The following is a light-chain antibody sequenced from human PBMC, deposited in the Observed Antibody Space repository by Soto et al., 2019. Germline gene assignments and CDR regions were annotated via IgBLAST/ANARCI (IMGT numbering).Light chain of an antibody. CDR2: GAS. J-gene: IGKJ1*01. CDR3: QQYNNWPWT. Sequence: EIVMTQSPTTLSVSPGERATLSCRASQSVNSNLAWYQQKPGQAPRLLIYGASTRATGIPARFSGSGSGTEFTLTISSLQSEDFANYYCQQYNNWPWTFGQGTKVEIK. CDR1: QSVNSN. V-gene: IGKV3-15*01.